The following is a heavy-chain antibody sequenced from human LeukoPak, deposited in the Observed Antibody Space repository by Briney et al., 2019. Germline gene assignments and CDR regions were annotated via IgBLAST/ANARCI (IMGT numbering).Heavy chain of an antibody. J-gene: IGHJ3*02. V-gene: IGHV3-23*01. CDR1: GFTFSSYA. Sequence: PGGSLRLSCAASGFTFSSYAMSWVRQAPGKGLEWVSAISGSGGSTYYADSVKGRFTISRDNSKNTLYLQMNSLRAEDTAVYYCAKDQAITMIVVVITWDAFDIWGQGTMVTVSS. CDR2: ISGSGGST. CDR3: AKDQAITMIVVVITWDAFDI. D-gene: IGHD3-22*01.